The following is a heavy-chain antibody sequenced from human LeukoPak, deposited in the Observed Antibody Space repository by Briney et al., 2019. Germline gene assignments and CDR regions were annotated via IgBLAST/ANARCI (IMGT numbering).Heavy chain of an antibody. Sequence: PGGSLRLSCAASGFTFGSYWMHWVRQAPGEGLVWVSRINSDGSSTSYADSVKGRFTISRDNAKNTLYLQMNSLRAEDTAVYYCARGGSSGWYGGESYYFDYWGRGTLVTVSS. CDR1: GFTFGSYW. CDR2: INSDGSST. J-gene: IGHJ4*02. CDR3: ARGGSSGWYGGESYYFDY. D-gene: IGHD6-19*01. V-gene: IGHV3-74*01.